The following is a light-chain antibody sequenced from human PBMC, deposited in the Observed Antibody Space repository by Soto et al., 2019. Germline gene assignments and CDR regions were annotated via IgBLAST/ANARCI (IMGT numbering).Light chain of an antibody. CDR2: LNN. CDR3: QSYDSSLSAWV. CDR1: SSNIGAGYD. J-gene: IGLJ3*02. Sequence: QSALTQPPSVSGAPGQRVTISCTGSSSNIGAGYDVHWYQQIPGTAPKLIIYLNNNRPSGVPDRLSGSKSGTSASLAITGLQAEDEADYYCQSYDSSLSAWVFGGGTKLTVL. V-gene: IGLV1-40*01.